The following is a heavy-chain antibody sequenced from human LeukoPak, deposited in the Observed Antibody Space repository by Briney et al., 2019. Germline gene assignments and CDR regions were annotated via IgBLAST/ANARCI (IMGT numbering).Heavy chain of an antibody. Sequence: KPSETLSLTCAVYGGSFSGYYWSWIRQPPGKGLEWIGRIYTSGSTNYNPSLKSRVTISVDTSKNQFSLKLSSVTAADTAVYYCARERHDYYYYMDVWGKGTTVTVSS. J-gene: IGHJ6*03. CDR3: ARERHDYYYYMDV. CDR2: IYTSGST. CDR1: GGSFSGYY. V-gene: IGHV4-59*10.